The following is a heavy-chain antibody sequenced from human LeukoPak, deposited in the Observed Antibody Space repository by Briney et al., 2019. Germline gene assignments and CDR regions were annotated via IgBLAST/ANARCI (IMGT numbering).Heavy chain of an antibody. CDR2: ISSSSSTI. CDR1: GFTFSSYS. Sequence: GGSLRLSCAASGFTFSSYSMNWVRQAPGKGLEWVSYISSSSSTIYYADSVKGRFTISRDNAKNSLYLQMSSLRAEDTAVYYCARDRSWLGYSYGMDVWGQGTTVTVSS. CDR3: ARDRSWLGYSYGMDV. D-gene: IGHD2-15*01. V-gene: IGHV3-48*04. J-gene: IGHJ6*02.